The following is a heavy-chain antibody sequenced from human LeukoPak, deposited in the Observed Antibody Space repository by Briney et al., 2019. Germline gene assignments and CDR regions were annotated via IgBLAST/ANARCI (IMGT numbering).Heavy chain of an antibody. CDR3: ARVKRFPTVWFDP. D-gene: IGHD3-10*01. V-gene: IGHV1-8*01. J-gene: IGHJ5*02. CDR1: GYTFSSYD. Sequence: ASVKVSCTASGYTFSSYDINWVRQAAGQGLEWMGWMNPISGSTGYAQKFQGRVTMTRDTSITTAFMELSSLRSDDTAIYYCARVKRFPTVWFDPWGQGTLVTVSS. CDR2: MNPISGST.